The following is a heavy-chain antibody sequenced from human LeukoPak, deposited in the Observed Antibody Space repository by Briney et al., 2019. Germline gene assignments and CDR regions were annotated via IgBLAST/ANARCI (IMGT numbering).Heavy chain of an antibody. V-gene: IGHV3-11*06. D-gene: IGHD1-1*01. CDR2: ISGSSGYT. CDR1: GFTFSDYY. Sequence: PGGSLRLSCEASGFTFSDYYMSWVRQAPGKGLEWVSYISGSSGYTKYADSVKGRFTISRDNANNSLYLQVNSLRAEDTAVYYCARGTGTTAYFDYWGQGTPVTVSS. CDR3: ARGTGTTAYFDY. J-gene: IGHJ4*02.